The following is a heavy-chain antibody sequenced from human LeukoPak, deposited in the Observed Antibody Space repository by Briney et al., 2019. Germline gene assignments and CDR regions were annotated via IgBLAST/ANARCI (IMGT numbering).Heavy chain of an antibody. CDR1: GFTFSSYG. D-gene: IGHD4-17*01. CDR2: IWNDGSHQ. CDR3: ARDATEYGDSHFDW. J-gene: IGHJ4*02. V-gene: IGHV3-33*01. Sequence: PGGSLRLPCSASGFTFSSYGMHWVRQAPSKGLEWVAVIWNDGSHQYYADSEKGRFTISRDNSRNTVYLQMNRLRVEDTAVYYCARDATEYGDSHFDWWGQGTLVTVSS.